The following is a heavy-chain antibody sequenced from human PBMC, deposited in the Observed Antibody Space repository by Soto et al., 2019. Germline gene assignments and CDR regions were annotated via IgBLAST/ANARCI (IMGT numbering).Heavy chain of an antibody. CDR1: GFTFSSYS. D-gene: IGHD3-10*01. Sequence: EVQLVESGGGLVQPGGSLRLSCAASGFTFSSYSMNWVRQAPGKGLEWVSYISSSSSTIYYADSVKGRFTISRDNAKNSLCLQMNSLRDEDTAVYYCARDAYYYGSGSYFYSGMDVWGQGTTVTVSS. J-gene: IGHJ6*02. CDR2: ISSSSSTI. CDR3: ARDAYYYGSGSYFYSGMDV. V-gene: IGHV3-48*02.